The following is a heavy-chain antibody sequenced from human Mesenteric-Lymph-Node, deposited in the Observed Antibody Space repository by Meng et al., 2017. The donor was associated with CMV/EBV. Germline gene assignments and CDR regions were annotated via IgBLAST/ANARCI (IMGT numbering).Heavy chain of an antibody. CDR1: GFTFSSYW. CDR2: INHSGNT. Sequence: GSLRLSCAASGFTFSSYWMSWIRQPPGKGLEWIGEINHSGNTNYNSSLKSRITISGDTSKNQFSLKLSSVTAADTAVYYCASRGYCTTTICYLQGLNRVDVWGQGTTVTVSS. D-gene: IGHD2-2*01. V-gene: IGHV4-34*01. CDR3: ASRGYCTTTICYLQGLNRVDV. J-gene: IGHJ6*02.